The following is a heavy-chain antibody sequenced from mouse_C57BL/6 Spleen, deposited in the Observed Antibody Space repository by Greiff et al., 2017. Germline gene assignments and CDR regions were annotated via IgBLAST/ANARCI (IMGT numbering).Heavy chain of an antibody. V-gene: IGHV1-54*01. CDR2: INPGSGGT. Sequence: VQLQQSGAELVRPGTSVKVSCKASGYAFTNYLIEWVKQRPGQGLEWIGVINPGSGGTNYNEKFKGKATLTADKSSSTAYMQLSSLTSEDSAVYFCARDNARYFDVGGTGTTVTVSS. J-gene: IGHJ1*03. CDR1: GYAFTNYL. D-gene: IGHD1-3*01. CDR3: ARDNARYFDV.